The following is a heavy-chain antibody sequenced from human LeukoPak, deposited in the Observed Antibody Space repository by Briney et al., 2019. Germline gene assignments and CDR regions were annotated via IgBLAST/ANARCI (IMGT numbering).Heavy chain of an antibody. D-gene: IGHD3-10*01. Sequence: GGSLRLSCVPSGFTFSTYDMHWVRQAPGKGLEWVAFIRYDGSNKYYADSVKGRFTISRDNSKKTLYLEVISLTAEDTAVYYCAKDDAWLRFGEWSQGTLVTVSS. V-gene: IGHV3-30*02. CDR2: IRYDGSNK. J-gene: IGHJ4*02. CDR3: AKDDAWLRFGE. CDR1: GFTFSTYD.